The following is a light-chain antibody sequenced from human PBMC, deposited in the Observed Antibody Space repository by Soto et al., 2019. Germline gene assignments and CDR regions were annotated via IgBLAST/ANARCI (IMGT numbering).Light chain of an antibody. CDR2: GAS. J-gene: IGKJ1*01. CDR1: QSVSSNY. V-gene: IGKV3-20*01. Sequence: EIVLTQSPGTLSLSPGERATLSRRASQSVSSNYLAWYQQKSGQAPRLLIYGASSRATGIPDRFSGSGSGTDFTLTISSLEPEDFAVYYCQQYGGSPRTFGQGTRVEIK. CDR3: QQYGGSPRT.